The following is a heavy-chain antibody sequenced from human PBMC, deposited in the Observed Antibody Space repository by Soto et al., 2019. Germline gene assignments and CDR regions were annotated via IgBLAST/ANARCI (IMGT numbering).Heavy chain of an antibody. Sequence: SCKASGGTFSSYGMHWVRQAPGKGLEWVAVISYDGSNKYYADSVKGRFTISRDNSKNTLYLQMNSLRAEDTAVYYCATTAGFLEWFQYPLYYFDYWGQGTLVTVSS. D-gene: IGHD3-3*01. CDR2: ISYDGSNK. CDR1: GGTFSSYG. V-gene: IGHV3-30*03. J-gene: IGHJ4*02. CDR3: ATTAGFLEWFQYPLYYFDY.